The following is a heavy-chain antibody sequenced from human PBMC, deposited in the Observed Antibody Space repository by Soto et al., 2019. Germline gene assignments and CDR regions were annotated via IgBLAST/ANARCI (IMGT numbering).Heavy chain of an antibody. CDR2: ISSSSSYI. D-gene: IGHD2-2*01. CDR3: ARDRVVPAARGEGYYYYMDV. J-gene: IGHJ6*03. V-gene: IGHV3-21*01. Sequence: LSLTCAASGFTFSSYSMNWVRQAPGKGLEWVSSISSSSSYIYYADSVKGRFTISRDNAKNSLYLQMNSLRAEDTAVYYCARDRVVPAARGEGYYYYMDVWGKGTTVTVSS. CDR1: GFTFSSYS.